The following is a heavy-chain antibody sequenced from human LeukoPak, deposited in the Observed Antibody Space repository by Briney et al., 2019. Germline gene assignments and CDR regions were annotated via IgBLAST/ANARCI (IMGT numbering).Heavy chain of an antibody. CDR3: ARALKIPGYCSSTSCPPFYYYYYMDV. J-gene: IGHJ6*03. CDR2: INHSGST. Sequence: SETLSLTCAVYGGSFSGYYWSWIRQPPGKGLEWIGEINHSGSTNYNPSLKGRVTISVDTSKNQFSLKLSSVTAADTAVYYCARALKIPGYCSSTSCPPFYYYYYMDVWGKGTTVTVSS. CDR1: GGSFSGYY. V-gene: IGHV4-34*01. D-gene: IGHD2-2*01.